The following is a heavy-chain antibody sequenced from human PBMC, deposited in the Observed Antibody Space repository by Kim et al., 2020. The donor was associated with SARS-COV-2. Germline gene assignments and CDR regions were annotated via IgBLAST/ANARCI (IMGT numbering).Heavy chain of an antibody. J-gene: IGHJ6*02. V-gene: IGHV4-59*01. CDR1: GGSISSYY. Sequence: SETLSLTCTVSGGSISSYYWSWIRQPPGKGLEWIGYIYYSGSTNYNPSLKSRVTISVDTSKNQFSLKLSSVTAADTAVYYCASYAKKGLLWFGEWTGYYYYGMDVWGQGTTVTVSS. CDR3: ASYAKKGLLWFGEWTGYYYYGMDV. CDR2: IYYSGST. D-gene: IGHD3-10*01.